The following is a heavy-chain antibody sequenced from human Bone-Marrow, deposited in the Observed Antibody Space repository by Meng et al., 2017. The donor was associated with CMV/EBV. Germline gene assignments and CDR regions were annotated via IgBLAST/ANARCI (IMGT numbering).Heavy chain of an antibody. CDR1: GFTFSSYW. CDR2: IKQDGSEK. D-gene: IGHD3-3*01. Sequence: GEYLKISCAASGFTFSSYWMSWVRQAPGKGLEWVANIKQDGSEKSYVDSVKGRFTISRDNAKKYLYIQMISPRGEDTAVYYCVRDRAYDFAVWGPGTTVTVSS. V-gene: IGHV3-7*01. J-gene: IGHJ6*02. CDR3: VRDRAYDFAV.